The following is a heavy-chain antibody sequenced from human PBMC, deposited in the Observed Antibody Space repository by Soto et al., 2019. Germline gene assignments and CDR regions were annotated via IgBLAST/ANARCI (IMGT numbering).Heavy chain of an antibody. V-gene: IGHV3-30-3*01. CDR1: GFTFSSYA. J-gene: IGHJ5*02. CDR2: ISYDGSNK. D-gene: IGHD5-18*01. Sequence: QVQLVESGGGVVQPGRSLRLSCAASGFTFSSYAMHWVRQAPGKGLEWVAVISYDGSNKYYADSVKGRFTISRDNSKNTLYLQMNSLRAEDTAVYYCARESGQLWLQGWFDPWGQGTLVTVSS. CDR3: ARESGQLWLQGWFDP.